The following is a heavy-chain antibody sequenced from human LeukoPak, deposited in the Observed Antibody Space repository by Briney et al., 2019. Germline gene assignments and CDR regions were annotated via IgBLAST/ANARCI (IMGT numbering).Heavy chain of an antibody. D-gene: IGHD3-22*01. CDR2: IYYLGST. CDR3: ERNYYDTLGEFATHWYFDL. J-gene: IGHJ2*01. Sequence: MPSETLSLTCTVSGGSMNSYYWSWVRQPPGKGLEWIAYIYYLGSTSYSPSLRGRGSISVDASKNQFSLNLNSVTAADTAIYYCERNYYDTLGEFATHWYFDLWGRGTLVTVSS. V-gene: IGHV4-59*01. CDR1: GGSMNSYY.